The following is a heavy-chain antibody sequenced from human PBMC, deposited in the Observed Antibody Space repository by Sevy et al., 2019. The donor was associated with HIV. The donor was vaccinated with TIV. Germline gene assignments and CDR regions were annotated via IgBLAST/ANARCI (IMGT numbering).Heavy chain of an antibody. D-gene: IGHD2-2*02. Sequence: ASVKVSCKASGYTFTSYDINWVRQATGQGLEWMGWMNPNSGNTGYAQKFQGRVTITRNTSISTAYMELSSLRSEDTAVYYCARGSHRYCSSTSCYNYWVQGTLVTVSS. J-gene: IGHJ4*02. V-gene: IGHV1-8*03. CDR2: MNPNSGNT. CDR1: GYTFTSYD. CDR3: ARGSHRYCSSTSCYNY.